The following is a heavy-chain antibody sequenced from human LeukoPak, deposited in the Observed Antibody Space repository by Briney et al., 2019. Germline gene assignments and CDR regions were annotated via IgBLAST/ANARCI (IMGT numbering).Heavy chain of an antibody. CDR3: ARDRGIAVAHYGMDV. D-gene: IGHD6-19*01. CDR2: ISYDGSNK. J-gene: IGHJ6*02. V-gene: IGHV3-30-3*01. CDR1: GFTFSSYA. Sequence: GGSLRLFCAASGFTFSSYAMHWVRQAPGKGLEWVAVISYDGSNKYYADSVKGRYTISRDNSKNTLYLQMNSLRAEDTAVYYCARDRGIAVAHYGMDVWGQGTTVTVSS.